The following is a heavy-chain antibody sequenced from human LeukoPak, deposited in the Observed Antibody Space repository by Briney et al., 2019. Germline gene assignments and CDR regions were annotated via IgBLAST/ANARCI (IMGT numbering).Heavy chain of an antibody. D-gene: IGHD3-22*01. Sequence: ASVKVYCKASGGTFSSYAISWARQAPGQGLEWVGRIIPIFGIANYAQKFQGRVTITADKSTSTAYMELSSLRSEDTAVYYCARLSRYYDSSGYYYSGWFDPWGQGTLVTVSS. CDR3: ARLSRYYDSSGYYYSGWFDP. CDR2: IIPIFGIA. CDR1: GGTFSSYA. V-gene: IGHV1-69*04. J-gene: IGHJ5*02.